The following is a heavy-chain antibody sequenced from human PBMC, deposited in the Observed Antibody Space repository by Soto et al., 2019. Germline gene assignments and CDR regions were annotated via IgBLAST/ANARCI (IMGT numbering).Heavy chain of an antibody. CDR2: ISGSGGST. J-gene: IGHJ4*02. D-gene: IGHD1-26*01. V-gene: IGHV3-23*01. Sequence: GGSLRLSCAASGFTFSNYAMNWVRQAPGKGLEWVSAISGSGGSTYYADSVKGRFTISRDNSKNTLYPQMNSLRAEDTAVYYCAKVSSGSYSYWGQGTLVTVSS. CDR1: GFTFSNYA. CDR3: AKVSSGSYSY.